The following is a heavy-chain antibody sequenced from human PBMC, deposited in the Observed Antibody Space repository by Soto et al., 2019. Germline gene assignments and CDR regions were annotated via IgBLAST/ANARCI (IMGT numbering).Heavy chain of an antibody. J-gene: IGHJ6*02. CDR3: ARLAPIAAADGMDV. V-gene: IGHV4-39*07. CDR1: GVSITRGEYC. Sequence: LSLTCNVSGVSITRGEYCWSWVRQSPGKGLEWIGSIYHSGSTYYNPSLKSRVIISVDTSKNQFSLKLSSVTAADTAVYYCARLAPIAAADGMDVWGQGTTVTVSS. D-gene: IGHD6-13*01. CDR2: IYHSGST.